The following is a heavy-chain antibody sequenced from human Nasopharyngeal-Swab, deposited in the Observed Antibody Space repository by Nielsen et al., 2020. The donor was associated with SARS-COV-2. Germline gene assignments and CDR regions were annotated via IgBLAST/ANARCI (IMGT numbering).Heavy chain of an antibody. D-gene: IGHD6-19*01. CDR2: SSTNTGNP. Sequence: WVRQAPGQGLEWMGWSSTNTGNPTYAQGFTGRFVFSLDTTVSTAYLQISSLKAEDTAVYFCARFTRERPRAGFDYWGQGTLATVSS. V-gene: IGHV7-4-1*02. J-gene: IGHJ4*02. CDR3: ARFTRERPRAGFDY.